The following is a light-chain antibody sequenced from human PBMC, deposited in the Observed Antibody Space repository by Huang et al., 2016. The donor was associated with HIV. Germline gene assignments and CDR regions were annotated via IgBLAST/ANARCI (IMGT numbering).Light chain of an antibody. J-gene: IGKJ4*01. CDR2: GAS. CDR1: QDVSSY. CDR3: QQLNSYPLT. V-gene: IGKV1-9*01. Sequence: IQLTQFPSSLSASVGDRVTITCRASQDVSSYVTLYQQKPGKAPNLLIYGASTLQRGVPSRFSGSGSGTDFTLAISNLQPEDFAVYYCQQLNSYPLTFGGGTKVEMK.